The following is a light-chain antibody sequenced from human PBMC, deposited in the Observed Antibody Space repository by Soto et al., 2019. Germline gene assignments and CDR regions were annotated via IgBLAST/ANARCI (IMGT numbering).Light chain of an antibody. Sequence: QSVLTQPPSVSGAPGQRVTISCTGSSSNIGAGYDVHWYQQLPGTAPKLFIYGDSNRPSGVPDRFSGSKSGTSASLAITGLQAEDEADYYCQSYDSSLSGVVFDGGTQLTVL. CDR3: QSYDSSLSGVV. CDR2: GDS. CDR1: SSNIGAGYD. J-gene: IGLJ2*01. V-gene: IGLV1-40*01.